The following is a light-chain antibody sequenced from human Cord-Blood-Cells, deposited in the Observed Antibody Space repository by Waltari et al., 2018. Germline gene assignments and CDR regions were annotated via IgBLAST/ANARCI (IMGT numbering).Light chain of an antibody. CDR3: QQDYNLPPWT. CDR1: QSVSSSY. Sequence: EIVMTQSPATLSLSPGERATLSCRASQSVSSSYLSWCQQKPGQAPRLLIYGASTRATGIPARFSGSGSGTDFTLTISSLQPEDFAVYYCQQDYNLPPWTFGQGTKVEIK. J-gene: IGKJ1*01. CDR2: GAS. V-gene: IGKV3D-7*01.